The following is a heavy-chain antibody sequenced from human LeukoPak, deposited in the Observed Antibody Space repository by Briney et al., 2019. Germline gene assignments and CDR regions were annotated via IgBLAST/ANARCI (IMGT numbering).Heavy chain of an antibody. V-gene: IGHV3-30*18. CDR3: TKAAAGSGDYGMDV. D-gene: IGHD3-10*01. Sequence: GGSLRLSCAASGFTFSSFWMNWVRQAPGKGLEWVASISHDGSNYYYADSVKGRFTISRDNSRNTLYLQMNSLKVEDTAVFYCTKAAAGSGDYGMDVWGQGTTVTV. CDR2: ISHDGSNY. CDR1: GFTFSSFW. J-gene: IGHJ6*02.